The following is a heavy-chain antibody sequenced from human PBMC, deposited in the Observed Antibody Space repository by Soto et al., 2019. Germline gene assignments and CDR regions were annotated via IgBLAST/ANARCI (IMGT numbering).Heavy chain of an antibody. Sequence: QVQLVQSGAEEKKPGASVKVSCKASGYTFTSYAMHWVRQAPGQRLEWMGWINAGNGNTKYSQKFQGGGTINRDTSASTAYMELSSLRSEDTAVYYCARGGGWYVWFDPWGQGTLVTVSS. CDR1: GYTFTSYA. V-gene: IGHV1-3*05. CDR3: ARGGGWYVWFDP. J-gene: IGHJ5*02. D-gene: IGHD6-19*01. CDR2: INAGNGNT.